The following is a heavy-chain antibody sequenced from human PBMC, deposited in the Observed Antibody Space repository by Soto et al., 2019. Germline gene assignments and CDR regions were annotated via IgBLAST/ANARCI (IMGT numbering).Heavy chain of an antibody. D-gene: IGHD3-16*01. V-gene: IGHV3-23*01. CDR1: GFKFSNYA. CDR3: AKDRRAGGNSAFYFDF. J-gene: IGHJ4*02. Sequence: PGGSLRLSCAASGFKFSNYAMSWVRQAPGKGLEWVSLISATGGGTYYADSVKGRFTISRDNSHNTLYLQVHSLTAEDTAVYHCAKDRRAGGNSAFYFDFWGKGAQVTVSS. CDR2: ISATGGGT.